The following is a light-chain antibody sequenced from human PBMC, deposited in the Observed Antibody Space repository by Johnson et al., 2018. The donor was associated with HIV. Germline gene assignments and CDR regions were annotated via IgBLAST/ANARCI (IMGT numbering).Light chain of an antibody. V-gene: IGLV1-51*02. Sequence: HSVLTQPPSVSAAPGQKVTISCSGSSSNIGNNYVSWYQQLPGTAPKLLIYENNKRPSGIPDRFSDSKSGTSATLGITGLQTGDEADYYCGTWDSSLSADVFGTGTKVTVL. J-gene: IGLJ1*01. CDR1: SSNIGNNY. CDR2: ENN. CDR3: GTWDSSLSADV.